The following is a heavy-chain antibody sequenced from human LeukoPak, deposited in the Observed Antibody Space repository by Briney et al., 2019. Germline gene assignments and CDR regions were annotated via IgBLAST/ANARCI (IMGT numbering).Heavy chain of an antibody. CDR1: GYTFTSYG. V-gene: IGHV1-18*01. CDR3: ARDRITMIVVAPDAFDI. CDR2: ISAYNGNT. J-gene: IGHJ3*02. Sequence: ASVKVSCKASGYTFTSYGISWVQQAPGQGLEWMGWISAYNGNTNYAQKLQGRVTMTTDTSTSTAYMELRSLRSDDTAVYYCARDRITMIVVAPDAFDIWGQGTMVTVSS. D-gene: IGHD3-22*01.